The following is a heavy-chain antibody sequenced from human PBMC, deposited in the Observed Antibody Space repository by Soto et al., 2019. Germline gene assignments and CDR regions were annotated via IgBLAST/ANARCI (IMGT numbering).Heavy chain of an antibody. V-gene: IGHV4-61*08. CDR3: TREQSDDNYFDP. CDR2: IYYSRGT. D-gene: IGHD6-19*01. CDR1: GAALSSGGYF. J-gene: IGHJ5*02. Sequence: PSETLSLTCTVSGAALSSGGYFYTWVRQPPGKGLEWLGYIYYSRGTNYNPSPKSRVTISLDKSKSQFSLRLISVTAADTAVYYCTREQSDDNYFDPWGQGTLVTVSS.